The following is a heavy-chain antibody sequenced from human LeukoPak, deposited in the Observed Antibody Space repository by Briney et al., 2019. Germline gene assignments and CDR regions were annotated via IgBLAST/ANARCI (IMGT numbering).Heavy chain of an antibody. V-gene: IGHV3-7*01. CDR2: IKQDGSEK. D-gene: IGHD2-21*02. CDR3: AREGPAYCGGDCYSNYFDY. CDR1: GFTFSSYW. Sequence: GGSLRLSCAASGFTFSSYWMSWVRQAPGKGLEWVANIKQDGSEKYYVDSVKGRFTISRDNAKNSLYLQMNSLRAEDTAVYYCAREGPAYCGGDCYSNYFDYWGQGTLVTVSS. J-gene: IGHJ4*02.